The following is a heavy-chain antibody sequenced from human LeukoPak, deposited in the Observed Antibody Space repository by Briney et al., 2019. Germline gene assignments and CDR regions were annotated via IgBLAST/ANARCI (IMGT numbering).Heavy chain of an antibody. Sequence: PSETLSLTCTVSGGSISSSTYFWAWIRQPPGKGLEWIGSIYYTGSTYYHPSLRSRVTISVDTSKNQFSLKLTSVTAADTAVYYCAKSYNGYESKPDYWGQGTLVTVSS. D-gene: IGHD5-12*01. CDR2: IYYTGST. CDR1: GGSISSSTYF. J-gene: IGHJ4*02. CDR3: AKSYNGYESKPDY. V-gene: IGHV4-39*01.